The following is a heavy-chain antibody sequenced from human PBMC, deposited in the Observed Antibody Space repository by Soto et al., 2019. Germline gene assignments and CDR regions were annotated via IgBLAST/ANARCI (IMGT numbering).Heavy chain of an antibody. J-gene: IGHJ5*02. V-gene: IGHV4-31*03. CDR2: IYYSGST. D-gene: IGHD6-13*01. Sequence: QVQLQESGPGLVKPSQTLSLTCTVSGGSISSGGYYWSWIRQHPGKGLEWIGYIYYSGSTYYNPSLKSRVTISVDTSKNQFSLRLSSVTAADTAVYYCARVLSSIAAAGTFWFDPWGQGTLVTVSS. CDR3: ARVLSSIAAAGTFWFDP. CDR1: GGSISSGGYY.